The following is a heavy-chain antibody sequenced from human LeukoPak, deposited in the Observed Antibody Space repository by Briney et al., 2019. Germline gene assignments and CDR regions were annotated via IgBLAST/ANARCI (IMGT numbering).Heavy chain of an antibody. V-gene: IGHV3-30*18. Sequence: PGRSLRLSCAASGFTFSSYGMHWVRQAPGKGLEWVAVISYDGSNKYYADSVKGRFTISRDNSKNTLYLQMNSLRAEDTAVYYCAKDNHSGYYGFSDYWGQGTLVTVSS. CDR1: GFTFSSYG. CDR2: ISYDGSNK. D-gene: IGHD3-22*01. J-gene: IGHJ4*02. CDR3: AKDNHSGYYGFSDY.